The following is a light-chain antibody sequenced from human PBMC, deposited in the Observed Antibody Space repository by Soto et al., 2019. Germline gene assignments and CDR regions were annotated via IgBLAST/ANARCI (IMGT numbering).Light chain of an antibody. Sequence: ALTQPASVSGSPGQSITISCTGTSSDVVGYNYVSWYQHHPGKAPKLMIYDVSNRPSGVSNRFSGSKSGNTASLTISGLQPEDEADYYCSSYTTSNTRQIVFGTGTKVTVL. J-gene: IGLJ1*01. CDR1: SSDVVGYNY. CDR2: DVS. V-gene: IGLV2-14*03. CDR3: SSYTTSNTRQIV.